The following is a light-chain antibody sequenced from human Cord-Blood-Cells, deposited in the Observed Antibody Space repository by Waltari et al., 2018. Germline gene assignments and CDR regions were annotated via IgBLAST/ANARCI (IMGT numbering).Light chain of an antibody. CDR3: SSYTSSSTWV. CDR1: SSDVGGYNY. V-gene: IGLV2-14*01. J-gene: IGLJ3*02. Sequence: QSALTQPASVSGSPAQSITISCTGTSSDVGGYNYVPWYQQHPGKAPKLMIYDVSNRPSGVSNRFSGSKSGNTASLTISGLQAEDEADYYCSSYTSSSTWVFGGGTKLPVL. CDR2: DVS.